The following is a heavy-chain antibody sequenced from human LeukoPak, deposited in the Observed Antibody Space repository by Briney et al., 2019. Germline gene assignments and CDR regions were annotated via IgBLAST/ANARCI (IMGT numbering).Heavy chain of an antibody. Sequence: PGGSLRLSCPASGFTFSSYAMSWVRQAPGKGLEWVSGISAGGGSTYYADSVKGRFTISRDNSKNSLYLQMNSLRAEDTAVYYCAELGITMIGGVWGKGTTVTISS. J-gene: IGHJ6*04. V-gene: IGHV3-23*01. D-gene: IGHD3-10*02. CDR1: GFTFSSYA. CDR3: AELGITMIGGV. CDR2: ISAGGGST.